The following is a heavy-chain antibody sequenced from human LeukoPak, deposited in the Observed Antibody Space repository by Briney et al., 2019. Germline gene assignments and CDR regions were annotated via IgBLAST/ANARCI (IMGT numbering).Heavy chain of an antibody. CDR2: IYHSGST. V-gene: IGHV4-30-2*01. Sequence: SETLSLTCAVSGGSISSGGYSWSWIRQPPGKGLEWIGYIYHSGSTYCNPSLKSRVTISVDTSKNQFSLKLSSVTAADTAVYYCARDRKYCSSTSCHYYGMDVWGQGTTVTVSS. CDR3: ARDRKYCSSTSCHYYGMDV. J-gene: IGHJ6*02. CDR1: GGSISSGGYS. D-gene: IGHD2-2*01.